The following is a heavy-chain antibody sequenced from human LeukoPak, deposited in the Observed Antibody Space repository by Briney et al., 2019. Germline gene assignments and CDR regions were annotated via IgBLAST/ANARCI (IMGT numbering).Heavy chain of an antibody. CDR3: ARPRRHYYYYGMDV. CDR1: GYTFTGYY. J-gene: IGHJ6*02. CDR2: INPNSDGT. Sequence: GASVKVSCKASGYTFTGYYMHWVRQAPGQGLEWMGWINPNSDGTNYAQKFQGRVTMTRDTSISTAYMELSRLRSDDTAVYYCARPRRHYYYYGMDVWGQGTTVTVSS. V-gene: IGHV1-2*02.